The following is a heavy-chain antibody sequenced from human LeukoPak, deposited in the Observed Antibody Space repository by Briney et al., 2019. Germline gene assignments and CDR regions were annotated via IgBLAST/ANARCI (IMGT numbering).Heavy chain of an antibody. CDR3: AREGSYSTGWYRYFDN. CDR1: GFTVSSNY. V-gene: IGHV3-53*01. J-gene: IGHJ4*02. CDR2: IYGGDST. D-gene: IGHD6-19*01. Sequence: GGSLRLSCAASGFTVSSNYMSWVRQAPGKGLEWVSVIYGGDSTYYADSVKGRFTISRDNSKNTLYLHMNSLRTEDTAVYYCAREGSYSTGWYRYFDNWGQGTLVTVSS.